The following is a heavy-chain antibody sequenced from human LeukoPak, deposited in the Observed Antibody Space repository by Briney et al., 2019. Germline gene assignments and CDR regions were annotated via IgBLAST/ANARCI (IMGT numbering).Heavy chain of an antibody. CDR2: ISGSGGST. Sequence: PGGSLRPSCAASGFTFSSYAMSWVRQAPGKGLEWVSAISGSGGSTYYADSVKGRFTISRDNSKNTLYLQMNSLRAEDTAVYYRAKDSSSITGTTFSYWGQGTLLTASS. CDR1: GFTFSSYA. J-gene: IGHJ4*02. D-gene: IGHD1-7*01. V-gene: IGHV3-23*01. CDR3: AKDSSSITGTTFSY.